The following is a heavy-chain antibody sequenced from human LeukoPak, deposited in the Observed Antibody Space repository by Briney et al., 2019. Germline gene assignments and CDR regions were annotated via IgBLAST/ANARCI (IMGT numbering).Heavy chain of an antibody. V-gene: IGHV3-30*02. Sequence: GGSLRLSCAASGFTFSSYGMHWVRQAPGKGLEWVAFIRYDGSNKYYADSVKGRFTISRDNSKNTLYLQMNSLRAEDTAVYYCAKAKLSLYCSSTSCSDAFDIWGQGTMVTVSS. J-gene: IGHJ3*02. CDR2: IRYDGSNK. CDR3: AKAKLSLYCSSTSCSDAFDI. CDR1: GFTFSSYG. D-gene: IGHD2-2*01.